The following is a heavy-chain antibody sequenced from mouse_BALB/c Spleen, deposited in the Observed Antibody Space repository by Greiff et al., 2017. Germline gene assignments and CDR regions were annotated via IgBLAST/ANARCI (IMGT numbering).Heavy chain of an antibody. Sequence: DVQLQESGPGLVKPSQSLSLTCSVTGYSITSGYYWNWIRQFPGNKLEWMGYISYDGSNNYNPSLKNRISITRDTSKNQFFLKLNSVTTEDTATYYCARDGYENAMDYWGQGTSVTVSS. CDR1: GYSITSGYY. J-gene: IGHJ4*01. CDR3: ARDGYENAMDY. CDR2: ISYDGSN. V-gene: IGHV3-6*02. D-gene: IGHD2-14*01.